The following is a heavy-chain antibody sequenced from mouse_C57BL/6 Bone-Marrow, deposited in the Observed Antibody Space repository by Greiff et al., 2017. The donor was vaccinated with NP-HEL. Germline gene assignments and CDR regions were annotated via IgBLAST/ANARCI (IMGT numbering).Heavy chain of an antibody. V-gene: IGHV2-4*01. CDR2: IWSGGST. Sequence: VKVEESGPGLVQPSQSLSITCTVSGFSLTSYGVHWVRQPPGKGLEWLGVIWSGGSTDYNAAFISRLSISKDNSKSQVFFKMNSLQADDTAIYYCAGWLLLGWFAYWGQGTLVTVSA. CDR1: GFSLTSYG. D-gene: IGHD2-3*01. J-gene: IGHJ3*01. CDR3: AGWLLLGWFAY.